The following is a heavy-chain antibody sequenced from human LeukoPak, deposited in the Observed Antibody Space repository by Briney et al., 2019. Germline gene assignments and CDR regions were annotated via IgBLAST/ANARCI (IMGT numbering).Heavy chain of an antibody. D-gene: IGHD7-27*01. Sequence: GGSLRLSCAASGFTFSSYLMSWLRQAPGKGLEWVANIKQDGSDKYYVDSVKGRFTISRDNAKNSLYLQMNSLRAEDTAVYYCATRYNWGRYWGQGTLVTVSS. V-gene: IGHV3-7*01. J-gene: IGHJ4*02. CDR3: ATRYNWGRY. CDR1: GFTFSSYL. CDR2: IKQDGSDK.